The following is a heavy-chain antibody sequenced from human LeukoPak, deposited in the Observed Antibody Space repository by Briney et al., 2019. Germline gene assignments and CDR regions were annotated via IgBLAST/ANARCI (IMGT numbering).Heavy chain of an antibody. J-gene: IGHJ5*02. Sequence: SETLSLTCAVYGGSFSGYYWSWIRQPPGKGLEWIGEINHSGSTNYNPSLKSRVTISGDTSKNQLSLKLTSVTAADTAVYYCARNRGWYRHDPWGQGTLVTVSS. CDR3: ARNRGWYRHDP. CDR2: INHSGST. CDR1: GGSFSGYY. D-gene: IGHD6-19*01. V-gene: IGHV4-34*01.